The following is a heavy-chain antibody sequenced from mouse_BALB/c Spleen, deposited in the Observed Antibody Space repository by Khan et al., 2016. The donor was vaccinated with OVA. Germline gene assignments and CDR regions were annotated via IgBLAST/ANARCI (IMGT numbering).Heavy chain of an antibody. CDR1: GYSLTRYG. CDR2: IWAGGST. Sequence: VKLMESGPGLVAPSQSLSITCTVYGYSLTRYGVHWVRQPPGKGLEWLGLIWAGGSTNYNWALMSRLSISIDTSKSLVFLIMNSLQTDDTALYYGARSKYLARYWGQGTTLTVSS. J-gene: IGHJ2*01. D-gene: IGHD3-3*01. V-gene: IGHV2-9*02. CDR3: ARSKYLARY.